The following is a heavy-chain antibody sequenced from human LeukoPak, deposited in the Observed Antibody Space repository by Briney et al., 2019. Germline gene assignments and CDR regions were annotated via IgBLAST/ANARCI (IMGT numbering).Heavy chain of an antibody. CDR1: GFTFSSYG. CDR2: IWYDGSNK. D-gene: IGHD3-10*01. J-gene: IGHJ4*02. V-gene: IGHV3-33*06. Sequence: PGRSLRLSCVASGFTFSSYGMHWVRQAPGKGLEWVAVIWYDGSNKYYADSVKGRFTISRDNSKNTLYLQMNSLRAEDTAVYYCAKDSKESGFDYWGQGTLVTVSS. CDR3: AKDSKESGFDY.